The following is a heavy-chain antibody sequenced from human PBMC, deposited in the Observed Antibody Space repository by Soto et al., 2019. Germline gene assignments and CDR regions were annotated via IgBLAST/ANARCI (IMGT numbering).Heavy chain of an antibody. Sequence: GGSLRLSCAASGFTFSDYYMSWIRQAPGKGLEWVSYISSSGSTIYYADSVKGRFTISRDNAKNSLYLQMNSLRAEDTAVYYCARVGCSSTSCYFSGEYFQHWGQGTLVTVSS. CDR1: GFTFSDYY. D-gene: IGHD2-2*01. V-gene: IGHV3-11*01. J-gene: IGHJ1*01. CDR3: ARVGCSSTSCYFSGEYFQH. CDR2: ISSSGSTI.